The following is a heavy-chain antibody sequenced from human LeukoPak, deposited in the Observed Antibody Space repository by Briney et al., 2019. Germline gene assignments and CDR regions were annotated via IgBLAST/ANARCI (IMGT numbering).Heavy chain of an antibody. J-gene: IGHJ6*03. Sequence: SETLSLTCTVSGGSISSGSYYWSWIRQPAGKGLEWIRRIYTSGSTNYNPSLKSRVTISVDRSKNQFSLKLSSVTAADTAVYYCARDRFNDFWSGHVHYYYYMDVWGKGTTVTVSS. CDR1: GGSISSGSYY. D-gene: IGHD3-3*01. CDR3: ARDRFNDFWSGHVHYYYYMDV. CDR2: IYTSGST. V-gene: IGHV4-61*02.